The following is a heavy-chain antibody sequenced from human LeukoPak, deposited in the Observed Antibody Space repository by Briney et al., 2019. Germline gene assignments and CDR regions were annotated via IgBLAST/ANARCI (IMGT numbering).Heavy chain of an antibody. CDR2: MNPAGDNA. J-gene: IGHJ2*01. V-gene: IGHV1-8*01. CDR3: ARGAVTTAVHWHFSL. Sequence: ASVKVSCKASGYTFTNYYISWVRQATGQGLEWMGWMNPAGDNAGYAQKFQGRMTLTGDTSVSTVYMELSSLRSEDTAVYYCARGAVTTAVHWHFSLWGRGTLVTVSS. D-gene: IGHD4-17*01. CDR1: GYTFTNYY.